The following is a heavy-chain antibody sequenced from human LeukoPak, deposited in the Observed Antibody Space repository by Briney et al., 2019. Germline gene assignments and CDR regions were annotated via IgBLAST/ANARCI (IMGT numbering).Heavy chain of an antibody. V-gene: IGHV3-23*01. J-gene: IGHJ6*03. CDR2: ISGSGGST. CDR1: GFTFSSYA. CDR3: AKPPGYCSGGSCYPFYYYYMDV. Sequence: GGSLRLSCAASGFTFSSYAMSWVRQAPGKGLEWVSAISGSGGSTYYADSVKGRFTISRDNSKNKLYLQMNSLRAEDTAVYYCAKPPGYCSGGSCYPFYYYYMDVWGKGTTVTVSS. D-gene: IGHD2-15*01.